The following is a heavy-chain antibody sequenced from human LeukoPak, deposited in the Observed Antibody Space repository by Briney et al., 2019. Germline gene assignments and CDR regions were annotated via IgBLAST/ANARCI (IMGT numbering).Heavy chain of an antibody. CDR3: ARVAYYYDSSGYYPQGVDY. D-gene: IGHD3-22*01. V-gene: IGHV1-3*01. CDR1: GYIFTSYA. CDR2: INAGNGNT. Sequence: ASVKVSCKASGYIFTSYAMHWVRQAPGQRLEWMGWINAGNGNTKYSQKFQGRVTITRVTSASTAYMELSSLRSEDTAVYYCARVAYYYDSSGYYPQGVDYWGQGTLVTVSS. J-gene: IGHJ4*02.